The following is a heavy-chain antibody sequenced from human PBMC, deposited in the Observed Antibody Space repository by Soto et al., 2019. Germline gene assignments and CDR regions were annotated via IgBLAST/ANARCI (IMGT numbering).Heavy chain of an antibody. Sequence: SETLSLTCAVYGGSFSGYYWSWIRQPPGKGLEWIGEINHSGSTNYNPSLKSRVTISVDTSKNQFSLKLSSVTAADTAVYYCARDLGELSGDFDYWGQGTLVTVSS. CDR2: INHSGST. D-gene: IGHD3-16*02. J-gene: IGHJ4*02. V-gene: IGHV4-34*01. CDR3: ARDLGELSGDFDY. CDR1: GGSFSGYY.